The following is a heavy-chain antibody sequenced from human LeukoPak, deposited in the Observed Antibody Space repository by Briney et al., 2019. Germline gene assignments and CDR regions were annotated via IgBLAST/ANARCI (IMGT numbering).Heavy chain of an antibody. V-gene: IGHV1-69*13. CDR2: IIPIFGTA. J-gene: IGHJ5*02. Sequence: SVKVSCKASGGTFSSYAISWVRQAPGQGLEWMGGIIPIFGTANYAQKFQGRVTITADESPSTACVELSSLRSEDTAVYYCARDLVGSRAEGWFDPWGQGTLVTVSS. D-gene: IGHD2-15*01. CDR1: GGTFSSYA. CDR3: ARDLVGSRAEGWFDP.